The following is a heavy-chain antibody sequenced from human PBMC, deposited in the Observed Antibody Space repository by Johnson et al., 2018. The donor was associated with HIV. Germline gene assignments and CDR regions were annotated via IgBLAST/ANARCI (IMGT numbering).Heavy chain of an antibody. D-gene: IGHD5-24*01. J-gene: IGHJ3*02. V-gene: IGHV3-13*01. CDR2: IGTAGDT. CDR3: ARGIDGSAQNSDAFDN. CDR1: GFTFSSYD. Sequence: QLVESGGGLVQPGGSLRLSCAASGFTFSSYDMHWVRQATGKGLEWVSAIGTAGDTYYPGSVKGRFTISRENAKNSLYLQMNSLRGEDTAVYYCARGIDGSAQNSDAFDNWGQGTMVTVSS.